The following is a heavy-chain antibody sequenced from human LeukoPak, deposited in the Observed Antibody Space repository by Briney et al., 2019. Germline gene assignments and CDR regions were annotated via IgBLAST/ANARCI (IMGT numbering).Heavy chain of an antibody. Sequence: GGSLRLSCAASGFTFSSYAMHWVRQAPGKGLEWVAVIWYDGSNKYYSDSVKGRFTISRDNSKNTLHLQMNSLRAEDTAVYYCARDNLLGFCSGGSCSRVFDYWGQGTLVTVSS. J-gene: IGHJ4*02. CDR3: ARDNLLGFCSGGSCSRVFDY. V-gene: IGHV3-33*08. CDR1: GFTFSSYA. CDR2: IWYDGSNK. D-gene: IGHD2-15*01.